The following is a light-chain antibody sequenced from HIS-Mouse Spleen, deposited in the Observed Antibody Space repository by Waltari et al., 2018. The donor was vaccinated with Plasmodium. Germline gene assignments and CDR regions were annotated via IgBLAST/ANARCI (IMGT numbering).Light chain of an antibody. CDR2: GKN. J-gene: IGLJ2*01. CDR1: SLRNYY. CDR3: NSRDSSGNHLGVV. Sequence: SSELTQDPAVSVALGQPVRITCQGDSLRNYYASWYQQKPGQAPVLVIYGKNNRPSGIPDRFSGSSSGNTASLTITGAQAEDEADYYCNSRDSSGNHLGVVFGGGTKLTVL. V-gene: IGLV3-19*01.